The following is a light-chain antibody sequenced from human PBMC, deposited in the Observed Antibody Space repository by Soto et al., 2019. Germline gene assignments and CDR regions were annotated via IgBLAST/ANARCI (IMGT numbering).Light chain of an antibody. V-gene: IGKV1-6*01. CDR3: LQDFDYPRT. Sequence: ATQMTQSPSSLSASVGDTVTITCRASQGIRNELAWYQQAPGKAPKLLIYAASSVQSGVPSRFSGSGSDTDFTLTISSLQPEDFATYYCLQDFDYPRTFGQGTKVE. CDR1: QGIRNE. J-gene: IGKJ1*01. CDR2: AAS.